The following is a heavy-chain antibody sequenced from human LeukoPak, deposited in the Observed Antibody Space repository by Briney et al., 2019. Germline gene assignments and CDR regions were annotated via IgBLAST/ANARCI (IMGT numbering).Heavy chain of an antibody. D-gene: IGHD4-17*01. CDR2: IIGSGSTI. CDR3: ARDRGTVTTDY. J-gene: IGHJ4*02. V-gene: IGHV3-48*03. CDR1: GFTFSGYE. Sequence: PGGSLRLSCAASGFTFSGYEMNWVSQAPGKGLEWVSYIIGSGSTIYYEDSVKGRFTISRDNARNSLYLQMSSLRAEDTAVYYCARDRGTVTTDYWGQGTLVTVSS.